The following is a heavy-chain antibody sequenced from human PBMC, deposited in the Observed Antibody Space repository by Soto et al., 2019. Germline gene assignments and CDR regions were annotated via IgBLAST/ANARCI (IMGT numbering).Heavy chain of an antibody. CDR2: IIPIFGTA. V-gene: IGHV1-69*13. Sequence: GXSVKVSCKASGCTFSSYAIRWVRQAPGQGLECMGGIIPIFGTANYAQKFQGRVTITADESTSTAYMELSSLRSEDTAVYYCARDQDCSGGSCYSSGSGWFDTWGQGTLVTVSS. CDR3: ARDQDCSGGSCYSSGSGWFDT. D-gene: IGHD2-15*01. J-gene: IGHJ5*02. CDR1: GCTFSSYA.